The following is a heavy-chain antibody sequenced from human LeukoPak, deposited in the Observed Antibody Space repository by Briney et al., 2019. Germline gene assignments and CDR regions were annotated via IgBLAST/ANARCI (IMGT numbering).Heavy chain of an antibody. CDR3: AKDLGRGYDFWSAYFPPLDAFDI. J-gene: IGHJ3*02. D-gene: IGHD3-3*01. V-gene: IGHV3-23*01. CDR1: GFTFSSYG. CDR2: ISGSGGST. Sequence: QPGGTLRLFCAASGFTFSSYGMSWVRQAPGKGLEWVSAISGSGGSTYYADSVKGRFTISRDNSKNTLYLQMNSLRAEDTAVYYCAKDLGRGYDFWSAYFPPLDAFDIWGQGTMVTVSS.